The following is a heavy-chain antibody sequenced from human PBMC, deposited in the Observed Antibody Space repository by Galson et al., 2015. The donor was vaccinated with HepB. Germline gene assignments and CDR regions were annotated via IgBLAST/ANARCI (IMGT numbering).Heavy chain of an antibody. V-gene: IGHV3-48*02. CDR1: GFTFSSYS. D-gene: IGHD6-13*01. J-gene: IGHJ3*02. CDR2: ISSSSSTI. Sequence: SLRLSCAASGFTFSSYSMNWVRQAPGKGLEWVSYISSSSSTIYYADSVKGRFTISRDNAKNSLYLQMNSLRDEDTAVYYCASHRAAASPAGVGDAFDIWGQGTMVTVSS. CDR3: ASHRAAASPAGVGDAFDI.